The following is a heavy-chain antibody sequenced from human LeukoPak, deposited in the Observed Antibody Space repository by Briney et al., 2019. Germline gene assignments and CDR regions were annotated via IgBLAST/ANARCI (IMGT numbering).Heavy chain of an antibody. D-gene: IGHD2-2*01. J-gene: IGHJ4*02. CDR1: GYTFTGYY. Sequence: ASVKVSCKASGYTFTGYYMHWVRQAPGQGLEWMGWINPNSGGTNYAQKFQGRVTMTRDTSISTAYMELSRLRSDDTAVYYCAGYCSSTSCYGVYSFDYWGQGTLVTVSS. V-gene: IGHV1-2*02. CDR2: INPNSGGT. CDR3: AGYCSSTSCYGVYSFDY.